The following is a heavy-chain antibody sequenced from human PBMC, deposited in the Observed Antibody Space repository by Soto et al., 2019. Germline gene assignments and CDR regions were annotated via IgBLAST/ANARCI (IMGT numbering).Heavy chain of an antibody. D-gene: IGHD2-15*01. V-gene: IGHV4-39*01. Sequence: PSETLSLTCTVSGGSISSSSYYWGWIRQPPGKGLEWIGSIYYSGSTYYNPSLKSRVTISVDTSKNQFSLKLSSVTAADTAVYYCASSATPHYYYYGMDVWGQGTTVTAP. CDR2: IYYSGST. CDR3: ASSATPHYYYYGMDV. CDR1: GGSISSSSYY. J-gene: IGHJ6*02.